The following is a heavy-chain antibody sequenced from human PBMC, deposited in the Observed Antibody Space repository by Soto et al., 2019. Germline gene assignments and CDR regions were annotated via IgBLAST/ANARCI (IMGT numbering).Heavy chain of an antibody. J-gene: IGHJ5*02. CDR1: GFSFSSYA. Sequence: QVRLVESGGGVVQPGRSLRLSCTASGFSFSSYAMYWFRQPPGKGLEWVAVISHDGINKHYADSVKGRVTVSRDESNHSLDLQLNSLRGEDTAMYYCARDMYSSDYFVKWFEPWGQGTLVTVSS. V-gene: IGHV3-30-3*01. CDR2: ISHDGINK. D-gene: IGHD6-19*01. CDR3: ARDMYSSDYFVKWFEP.